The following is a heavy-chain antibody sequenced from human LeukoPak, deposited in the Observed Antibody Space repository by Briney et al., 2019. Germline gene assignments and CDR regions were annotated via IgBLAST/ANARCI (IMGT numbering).Heavy chain of an antibody. CDR1: GFTFSSYW. J-gene: IGHJ4*02. Sequence: GGSLRLSCAASGFTFSSYWMSWVRQAPGKGLEWVANIKQDGSEKYYADSVKGRFTISRDNAKNSLYLQMSSLRVEDTAVYYCASWAGNTQSDSCGPFDYWGQGTLVTVSS. D-gene: IGHD6-19*01. V-gene: IGHV3-7*01. CDR2: IKQDGSEK. CDR3: ASWAGNTQSDSCGPFDY.